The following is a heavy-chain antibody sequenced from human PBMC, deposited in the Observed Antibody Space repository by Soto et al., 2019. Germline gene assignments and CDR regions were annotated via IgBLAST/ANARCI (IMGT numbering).Heavy chain of an antibody. CDR1: GFTFSSSA. D-gene: IGHD1-26*01. CDR3: AKPTGGSYPESRVFDS. CDR2: ISTSGGNT. J-gene: IGHJ4*02. Sequence: TGGSLRLSCSASGFTFSSSAMSWVRQAPEKGLEWVSAISTSGGNTLYADSVKGRFTISRDNSKNTLSLQMSSLRAEDTAIYYCAKPTGGSYPESRVFDSWGQGTRVTVSS. V-gene: IGHV3-23*01.